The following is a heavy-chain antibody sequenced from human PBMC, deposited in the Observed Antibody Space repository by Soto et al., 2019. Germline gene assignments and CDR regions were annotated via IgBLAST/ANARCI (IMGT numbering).Heavy chain of an antibody. CDR1: GGSISSGGYY. J-gene: IGHJ4*02. CDR3: AREGVDCSSTSCRYFDY. Sequence: QVQLQESGPGLVKPSQTLSLTCTVSGGSISSGGYYWSWIRQHPGKGLEWIGYIYYSGSTYYNPSLKSRVTISVDTSKNQFSLKLSSVTAADTAVYDCAREGVDCSSTSCRYFDYWGQGTLVTVSS. D-gene: IGHD2-2*01. V-gene: IGHV4-31*03. CDR2: IYYSGST.